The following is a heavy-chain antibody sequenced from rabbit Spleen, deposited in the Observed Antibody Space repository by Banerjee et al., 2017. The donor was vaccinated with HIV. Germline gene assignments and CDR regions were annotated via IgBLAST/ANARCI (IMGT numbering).Heavy chain of an antibody. CDR3: ARSGYVGWGGDGDLTGNKL. J-gene: IGHJ4*01. D-gene: IGHD4-1*01. V-gene: IGHV1S40*01. CDR1: GVSFSFSSY. Sequence: EESGGGLVKPGASLTLTCTASGVSFSFSSYMCWVRQAPGKGLEWIACIEVDSSDFTYFATWAKGRFTISKTSSTTVTLQVTSLTAADTATYFCARSGYVGWGGDGDLTGNKLWGPGTLVTVS. CDR2: IEVDSSDFT.